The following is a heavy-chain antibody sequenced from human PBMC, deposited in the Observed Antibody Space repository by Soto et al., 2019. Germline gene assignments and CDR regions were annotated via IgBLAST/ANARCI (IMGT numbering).Heavy chain of an antibody. Sequence: GGSLRLSCAASGFTFSSYAMSWVRQAPGKGLEWVSAISGSGGSTYYADSVKGRFTISRDNSKNTLYLQMNSLRAEDTAVYYCAKDSVRIVVVPAAIYYYYYYYMDVWGKGTTVTVSS. CDR1: GFTFSSYA. J-gene: IGHJ6*03. D-gene: IGHD2-2*01. CDR3: AKDSVRIVVVPAAIYYYYYYYMDV. V-gene: IGHV3-23*01. CDR2: ISGSGGST.